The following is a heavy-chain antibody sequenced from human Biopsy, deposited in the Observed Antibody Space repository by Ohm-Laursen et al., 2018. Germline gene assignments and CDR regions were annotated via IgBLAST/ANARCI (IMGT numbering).Heavy chain of an antibody. CDR2: ISWNSVGI. J-gene: IGHJ3*02. Sequence: SLRLSCAASGFIFDDYAMHWVRQAPGKGLEWVSGISWNSVGIGYADSVKGRFTISRDNAKNFLYLQMNNLRPENTALYYCAKIHCSGGSCYPNAFDMWGHGTRVTVS. V-gene: IGHV3-9*01. CDR1: GFIFDDYA. CDR3: AKIHCSGGSCYPNAFDM. D-gene: IGHD2-15*01.